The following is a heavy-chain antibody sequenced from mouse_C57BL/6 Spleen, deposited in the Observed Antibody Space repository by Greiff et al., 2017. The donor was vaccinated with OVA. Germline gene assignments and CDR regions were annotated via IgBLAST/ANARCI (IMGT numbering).Heavy chain of an antibody. V-gene: IGHV5-17*01. CDR3: ARDYYYGSSYVAWFAY. D-gene: IGHD1-1*01. CDR1: GFTFSDYG. CDR2: ISSGSSTI. J-gene: IGHJ3*01. Sequence: DVMLVESGGGLVKPGGSLKLSCAASGFTFSDYGMHWVRQAPEKGLEWVAYISSGSSTIYYADTVKGRFTISRDNAKNTLFLQMTSLRSEDTAMYYCARDYYYGSSYVAWFAYWGQGTLVTVSA.